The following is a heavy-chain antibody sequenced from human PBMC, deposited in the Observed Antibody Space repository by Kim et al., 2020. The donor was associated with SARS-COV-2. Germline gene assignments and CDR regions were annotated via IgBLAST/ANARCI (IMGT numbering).Heavy chain of an antibody. V-gene: IGHV3-30*14. CDR2: ISYDGSNK. D-gene: IGHD3-10*01. Sequence: GGSLRLSCAASGFTFSSCAIHWVRQAPGKGLEWVAVISYDGSNKNYADSVKGRFTISRDNSKNTLYLQMNSLIAEDTALYYCARDAWSRLRGLTYSYYGMDVWGQGPTVTVSS. J-gene: IGHJ6*02. CDR1: GFTFSSCA. CDR3: ARDAWSRLRGLTYSYYGMDV.